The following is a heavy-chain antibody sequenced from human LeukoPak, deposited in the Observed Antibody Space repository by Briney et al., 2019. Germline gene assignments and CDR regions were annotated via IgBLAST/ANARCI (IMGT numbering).Heavy chain of an antibody. J-gene: IGHJ6*03. D-gene: IGHD6-25*01. CDR3: ARFAAGGSYYYYMDV. V-gene: IGHV3-48*01. CDR2: IGTSSSTI. CDR1: GLTFSTYT. Sequence: GGSLRLSCAASGLTFSTYTMNWVRQPPGKGLEWVSNIGTSSSTIYYADSVKGRFTISRDNAKNSLYLQMNSLRADDTAVYYCARFAAGGSYYYYMDVWGKGTTVTVSS.